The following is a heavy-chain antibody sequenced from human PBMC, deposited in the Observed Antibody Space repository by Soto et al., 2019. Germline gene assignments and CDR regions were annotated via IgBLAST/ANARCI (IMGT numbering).Heavy chain of an antibody. D-gene: IGHD5-18*01. Sequence: QVQLQESGPGLVKPSGTLSLTCAVSGVSISSHDCWTWVRQPPGKGLEWIGESHQSGNTHYNSSLESRVTIALDKSKNQLSLQLTSVTVADTAVYYCATRDTGRVYWGQGTLVTVSS. CDR3: ATRDTGRVY. CDR2: SHQSGNT. CDR1: GVSISSHDC. J-gene: IGHJ4*02. V-gene: IGHV4-4*02.